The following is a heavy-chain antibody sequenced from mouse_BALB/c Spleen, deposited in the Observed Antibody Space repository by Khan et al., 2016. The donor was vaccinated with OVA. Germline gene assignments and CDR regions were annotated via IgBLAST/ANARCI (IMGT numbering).Heavy chain of an antibody. CDR2: ISTYYGDV. J-gene: IGHJ3*01. Sequence: VQLQESGAELVRPGVSVKISCKGSGYTFTDFTIHWVKQSHALSLEWIGVISTYYGDVTYNQKFKGKATMTVDKSSSTTYMELARLTSEDSAVYYCARGAGEGRFAYWGQGTLVTVSA. V-gene: IGHV1S137*01. CDR3: ARGAGEGRFAY. CDR1: GYTFTDFT.